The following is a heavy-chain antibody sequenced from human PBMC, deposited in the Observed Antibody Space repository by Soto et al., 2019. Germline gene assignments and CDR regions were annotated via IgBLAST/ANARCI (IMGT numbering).Heavy chain of an antibody. D-gene: IGHD2-21*01. Sequence: SETLSLTCVVSGGSLSDYCWSWIRQPPGMALEWIGEVNQLGSSNYNPSLKSRGTRSGDTSKNQVSLTLNSVTAADTATYYCARGCISNCAYCYYLAVWDRGTTVIVS. CDR2: VNQLGSS. CDR1: GGSLSDYC. CDR3: ARGCISNCAYCYYLAV. V-gene: IGHV4-34*01. J-gene: IGHJ6*03.